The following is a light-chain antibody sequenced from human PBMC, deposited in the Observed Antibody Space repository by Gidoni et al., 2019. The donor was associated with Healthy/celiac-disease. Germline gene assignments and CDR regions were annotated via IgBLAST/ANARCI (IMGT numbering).Light chain of an antibody. Sequence: EIVLTQSPGTLSLSPGESATLSCRASQSVSSSYLAWYQQKPGQAPRRLIYGASSRATGIPDRFSGSGSGTDFTLTISRLETEDCAVYYCQQYGSSPNTFGQGTRLEIK. CDR3: QQYGSSPNT. CDR1: QSVSSSY. J-gene: IGKJ5*01. CDR2: GAS. V-gene: IGKV3-20*01.